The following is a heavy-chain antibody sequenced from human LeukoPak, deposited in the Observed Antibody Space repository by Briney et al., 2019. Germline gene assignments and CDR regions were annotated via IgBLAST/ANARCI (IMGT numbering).Heavy chain of an antibody. J-gene: IGHJ6*02. CDR2: ISAYNGNT. CDR3: ARDRFGAIVVVPAATSGVHYYYYYGMDV. Sequence: ASVMVSCKASGYTFTSYGISWVRQAPGQGLEWMGWISAYNGNTNYAQKLQGRVTMTTDTSTSTAYMELRSLRSDDTAVYYCARDRFGAIVVVPAATSGVHYYYYYGMDVWGQGTAVTVSS. D-gene: IGHD2-2*01. V-gene: IGHV1-18*01. CDR1: GYTFTSYG.